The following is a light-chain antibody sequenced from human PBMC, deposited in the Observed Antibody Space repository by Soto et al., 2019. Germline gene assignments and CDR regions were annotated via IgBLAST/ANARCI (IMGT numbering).Light chain of an antibody. Sequence: EIQMTQSPSSLSASAGDTVTITCRASQNIADYLSWYQQKPGKAPKLLMYSSSILHDGVSSRFSGDVSGTAFTLTITGLQPEDFATYYCLQTFTTHITFGGGTTVEVK. V-gene: IGKV1-39*01. CDR1: QNIADY. J-gene: IGKJ4*01. CDR2: SSS. CDR3: LQTFTTHIT.